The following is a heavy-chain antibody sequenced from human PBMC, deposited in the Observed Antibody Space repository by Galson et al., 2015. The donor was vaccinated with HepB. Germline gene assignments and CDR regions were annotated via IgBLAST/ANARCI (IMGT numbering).Heavy chain of an antibody. CDR3: ARDYYGSGGFDY. Sequence: SLRLSCAAAGFTVSSHYMSWVRQAPGKGLEWVSVIYVGGSTYYADSVKGRFTISRHNSKNTLYVHMNSLRAEDTAVYYCARDYYGSGGFDYGGQGTLVTVSS. CDR1: GFTVSSHY. J-gene: IGHJ4*02. CDR2: IYVGGST. D-gene: IGHD3-10*01. V-gene: IGHV3-53*04.